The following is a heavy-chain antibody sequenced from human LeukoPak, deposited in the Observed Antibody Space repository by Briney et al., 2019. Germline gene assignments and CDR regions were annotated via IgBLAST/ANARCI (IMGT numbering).Heavy chain of an antibody. CDR1: GGSISSYY. J-gene: IGHJ5*02. D-gene: IGHD6-13*01. CDR3: ARDVAAAGTIGFDP. V-gene: IGHV4-4*07. Sequence: SETLSLTCTVSGGSISSYYWSWIRQPAGKGLEWIGRIYTSGSTNYNPSLKSRVTMSVDTSKNQFSLKLSSVTAADTAAYYCARDVAAAGTIGFDPWGQGTLVTVSS. CDR2: IYTSGST.